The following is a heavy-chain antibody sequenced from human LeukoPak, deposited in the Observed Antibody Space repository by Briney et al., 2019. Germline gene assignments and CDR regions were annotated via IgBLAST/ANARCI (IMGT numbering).Heavy chain of an antibody. J-gene: IGHJ3*02. Sequence: SETLSLTCTVSGGSMSSSGYYWAWIRQPPGKGPEWIGSIHYSGRTYYNPSLKSRLTISVDTSKNQFSLKLSSLTAADTAVYYCAREARGMATNAHDAFDIWGQGTMVTVSS. D-gene: IGHD5-24*01. V-gene: IGHV4-39*07. CDR2: IHYSGRT. CDR3: AREARGMATNAHDAFDI. CDR1: GGSMSSSGYY.